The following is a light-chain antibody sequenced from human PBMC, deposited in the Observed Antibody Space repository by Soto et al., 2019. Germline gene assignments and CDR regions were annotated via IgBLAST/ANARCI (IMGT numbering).Light chain of an antibody. CDR2: AAS. Sequence: DIQMTQSPSSLSASVGDRVTFTCRASQFISNYLNWYQQKPGKATKLLIYAASHLRSGVPSRFSGSASGTDFTLTISRLQPEDFATYYCQQSYSASTFGQGNRLEIK. CDR1: QFISNY. J-gene: IGKJ2*01. V-gene: IGKV1-39*01. CDR3: QQSYSAST.